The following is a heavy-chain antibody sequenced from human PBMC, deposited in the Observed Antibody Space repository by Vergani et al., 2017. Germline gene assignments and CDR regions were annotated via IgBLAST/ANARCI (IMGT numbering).Heavy chain of an antibody. V-gene: IGHV1-69*01. CDR2: IIPIFGTA. D-gene: IGHD6-13*01. CDR3: ARVHGFGAAASYDY. J-gene: IGHJ4*02. CDR1: GGTFSSYA. Sequence: QVQLVQSGAEVKTPGSSVMVSCKASGGTFSSYAISWVRQDPGQGLEWMGGIIPIFGTANYAQKFQGRVTITADESTSTAYMELSSLRSEDTAVYYCARVHGFGAAASYDYWGQGTLVTVSS.